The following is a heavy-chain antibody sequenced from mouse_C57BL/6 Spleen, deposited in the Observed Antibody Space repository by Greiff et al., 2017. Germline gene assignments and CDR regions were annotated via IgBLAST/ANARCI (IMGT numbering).Heavy chain of an antibody. CDR1: GFTFSSST. J-gene: IGHJ4*01. D-gene: IGHD1-1*01. V-gene: IGHV5-9*01. Sequence: EVMLVESGGGLVKPGGSLKLSCAASGFTFSSSTMSWVSQTPEKRLEWVATISGGDGNTYYQDSVKGRFTITRYNAKNTMYLQMSSLRSEDTALYYWARHDYGITYAMDYWGQGTSVTVSS. CDR2: ISGGDGNT. CDR3: ARHDYGITYAMDY.